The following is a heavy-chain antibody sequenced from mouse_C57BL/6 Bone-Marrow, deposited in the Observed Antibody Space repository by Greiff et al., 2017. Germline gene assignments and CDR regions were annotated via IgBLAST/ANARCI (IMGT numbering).Heavy chain of an antibody. CDR2: IHPSDSDT. CDR1: GYTFTSSW. D-gene: IGHD2-2*01. V-gene: IGHV1-74*01. J-gene: IGHJ2*01. Sequence: QVQLQQPGAELVKPGASVKVSCKASGYTFTSSWMHWVKQRPGQGLEWIGRIHPSDSDTNYNQKFQGKATLTVDKSSRPAYMQLSSLTSEDSAVSYCAIAPMVSFDYWGQGTTLTVSS. CDR3: AIAPMVSFDY.